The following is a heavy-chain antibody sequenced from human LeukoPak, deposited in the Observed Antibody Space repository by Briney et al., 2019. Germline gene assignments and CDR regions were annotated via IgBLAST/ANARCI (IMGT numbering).Heavy chain of an antibody. J-gene: IGHJ4*02. Sequence: GGSLRLSCAASGFTFSSYAMSWVRQAPGKGLEWVSAISGSGGSAYCADSVKGRFTISRDNSKNTLYLQMNSLRAEDTAVYYCAKDFWSVDTAMVFDYWGQGTLVTVSS. CDR1: GFTFSSYA. D-gene: IGHD5-18*01. CDR2: ISGSGGSA. CDR3: AKDFWSVDTAMVFDY. V-gene: IGHV3-23*01.